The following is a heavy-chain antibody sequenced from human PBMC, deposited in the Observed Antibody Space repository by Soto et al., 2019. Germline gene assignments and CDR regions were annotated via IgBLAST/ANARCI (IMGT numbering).Heavy chain of an antibody. CDR1: GGSISSSSYY. CDR2: IYYSGST. Sequence: PSETLSLTCTVSGGSISSSSYYWGWIRQPPGKGLERIGYIYYSGSTFYIPSLKSRVTISEDTSKNQFSLKLSSVAAADTAVYYCARDRVWITMVRSHAFDIWGQGTMVTVSS. J-gene: IGHJ3*02. D-gene: IGHD3-10*01. CDR3: ARDRVWITMVRSHAFDI. V-gene: IGHV4-39*07.